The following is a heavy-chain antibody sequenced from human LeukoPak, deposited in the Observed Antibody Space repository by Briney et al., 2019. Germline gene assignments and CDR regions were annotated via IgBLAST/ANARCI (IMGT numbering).Heavy chain of an antibody. CDR3: ARERMYSGSGSTYPYYDY. J-gene: IGHJ4*02. CDR2: IKPDGSEK. V-gene: IGHV3-7*01. Sequence: GGSLRLSCAPCGFTFSSYWMSWVRHSPGKGGECVANIKPDGSEKYFMDSVKGRFTISKDNAKNALYLEMNSLRAEDTAEYFCARERMYSGSGSTYPYYDYWLRGTLVTDSS. D-gene: IGHD3-10*01. CDR1: GFTFSSYW.